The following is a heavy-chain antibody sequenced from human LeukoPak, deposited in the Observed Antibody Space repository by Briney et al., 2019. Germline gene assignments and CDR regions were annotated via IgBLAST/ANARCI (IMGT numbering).Heavy chain of an antibody. CDR2: ISSIRPTI. CDR3: AKEVTYGGAAFDV. Sequence: GGSLRLSCAASGFTFSSYVMSWVRQAPGKGLEGISYISSIRPTIYYAHSVKGRFTISRDDAKSSLYLQRNSLRVEDTAVYYCAKEVTYGGAAFDVWGQGTTVTVSS. V-gene: IGHV3-48*01. D-gene: IGHD3-10*01. J-gene: IGHJ3*01. CDR1: GFTFSSYV.